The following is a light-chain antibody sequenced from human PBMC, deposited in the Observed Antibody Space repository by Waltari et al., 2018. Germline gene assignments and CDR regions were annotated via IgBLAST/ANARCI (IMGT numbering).Light chain of an antibody. J-gene: IGLJ2*01. CDR3: STWDDSLNDVL. CDR2: LDD. Sequence: QSVLTQPPSTSGTPGERVTISCSGGRPNIGSNTVDWYKQVPGTAPQLLIYLDDQRTSGVPDRFSASKSGTSASLAISGLQSGDEADYYCSTWDDSLNDVLFGGGTRVTVL. CDR1: RPNIGSNT. V-gene: IGLV1-44*01.